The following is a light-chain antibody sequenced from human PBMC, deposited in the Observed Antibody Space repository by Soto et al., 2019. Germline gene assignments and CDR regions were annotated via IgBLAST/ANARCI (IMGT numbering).Light chain of an antibody. V-gene: IGKV1-39*01. J-gene: IGKJ1*01. CDR1: QSIGSS. CDR2: AAS. Sequence: DIQMTQSPSSLSASVGDRVTITCRASQSIGSSLNWYQQKPGKAPNLLIYAASSLQIGVPSRFSGSGSGTDFTFTISSLQPEDIATYYCQQSYTTPRTFGQGTKVDIK. CDR3: QQSYTTPRT.